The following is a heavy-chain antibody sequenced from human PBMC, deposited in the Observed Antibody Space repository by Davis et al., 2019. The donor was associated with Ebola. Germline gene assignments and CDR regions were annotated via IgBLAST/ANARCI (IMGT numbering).Heavy chain of an antibody. D-gene: IGHD5-24*01. V-gene: IGHV4-30-4*07. Sequence: MPSETLSLTCAVSGGSISSGGYSWSWIRQPPGKRLEWIGFVYSSGSTYYNPSLESRLTMSVDTSKNQFSLEVRSVTAADTAFYYCVRGSDAYKTGYWGQGTLVTVSS. J-gene: IGHJ4*02. CDR2: VYSSGST. CDR1: GGSISSGGYS. CDR3: VRGSDAYKTGY.